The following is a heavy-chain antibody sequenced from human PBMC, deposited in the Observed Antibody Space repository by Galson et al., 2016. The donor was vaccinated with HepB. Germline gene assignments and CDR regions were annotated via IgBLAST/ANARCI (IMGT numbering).Heavy chain of an antibody. D-gene: IGHD3-10*01. Sequence: CAISGDSVFNTNAGWNWVRQSPSRGLECLGRTFYRSNWQNDYAESVRSRITITPDTSKNQFSLQLNSVTPEDTGVYYCARSYLLGRGFGWWGPGTPVTVSS. CDR2: TFYRSNWQN. V-gene: IGHV6-1*01. CDR1: GDSVFNTNAG. J-gene: IGHJ4*02. CDR3: ARSYLLGRGFGW.